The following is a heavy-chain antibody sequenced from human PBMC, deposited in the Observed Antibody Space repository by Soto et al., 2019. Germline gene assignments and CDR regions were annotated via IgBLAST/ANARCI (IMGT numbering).Heavy chain of an antibody. CDR2: IYHSGST. Sequence: SETLSLTCAVSGYSISSGYYWGWIRQPPGKGLEWIGSIYHSGSTYYNPSLKSRVTISVDTSKNQFSLKLSSVTAADTAVYYCARDLITMIVVVDNWFDPWGQGTLVTVSS. CDR1: GYSISSGYY. J-gene: IGHJ5*02. V-gene: IGHV4-38-2*02. D-gene: IGHD3-22*01. CDR3: ARDLITMIVVVDNWFDP.